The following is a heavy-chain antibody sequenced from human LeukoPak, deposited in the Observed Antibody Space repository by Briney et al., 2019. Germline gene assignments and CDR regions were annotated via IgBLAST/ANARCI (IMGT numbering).Heavy chain of an antibody. CDR2: IHYTGST. J-gene: IGHJ4*02. CDR1: GDSLNTFY. V-gene: IGHV4-59*01. Sequence: SETLSLTCSVSGDSLNTFYWSWIRQPPGKGLEWIGYIHYTGSTSYNPSLKSRVTISVDTSKNQFSLKLSSVTAADTAVYYCAGGQGDGYNSDYWGQGTLVTVSS. D-gene: IGHD5-24*01. CDR3: AGGQGDGYNSDY.